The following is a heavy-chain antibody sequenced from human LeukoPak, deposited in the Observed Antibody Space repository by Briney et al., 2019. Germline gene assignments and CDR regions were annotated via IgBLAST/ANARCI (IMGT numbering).Heavy chain of an antibody. V-gene: IGHV3-21*01. CDR2: ISSSSSYI. J-gene: IGHJ5*02. CDR1: GFTFSSYS. Sequence: GGSLRLSCAASGFTFSSYSMNWVRQAPGKGLEWVSSISSSSSYIYYADSVKGRFTISRDNAKNSLYLQMNSLRAEDTAVYYCARQRSRAVFVDPWGQGTLVTVSS. D-gene: IGHD1-14*01. CDR3: ARQRSRAVFVDP.